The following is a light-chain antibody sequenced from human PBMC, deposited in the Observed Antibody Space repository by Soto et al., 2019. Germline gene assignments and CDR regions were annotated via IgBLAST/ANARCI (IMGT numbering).Light chain of an antibody. V-gene: IGKV1-39*01. J-gene: IGKJ1*01. CDR3: QQSYSTPRT. Sequence: IHMTHSPSCLSGSAGDIVTITCGASQSISSYLNWYQQKPGKAPKLLIYAASSLQSGVPSRFSGSGSGTDLTLTISSLQPEDFATYYCQQSYSTPRTFGQGTKVDIK. CDR2: AAS. CDR1: QSISSY.